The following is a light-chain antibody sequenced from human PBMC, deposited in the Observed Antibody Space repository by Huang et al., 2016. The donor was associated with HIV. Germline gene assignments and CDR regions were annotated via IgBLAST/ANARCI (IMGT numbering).Light chain of an antibody. J-gene: IGKJ1*01. V-gene: IGKV3-15*01. CDR1: QSISNN. CDR2: GAS. Sequence: IVMTQSQATLSVSPGERATLSCRASQSISNNLAWYQQIPGQAPRLLIYGASTRATDIPARFSGSGSGTEFTLTISSLQSEDFAIYYCQKYGNWPRTFGQGTKVEIK. CDR3: QKYGNWPRT.